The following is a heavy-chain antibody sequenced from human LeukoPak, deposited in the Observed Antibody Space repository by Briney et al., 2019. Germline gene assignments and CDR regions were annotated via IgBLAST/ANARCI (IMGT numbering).Heavy chain of an antibody. CDR2: ISHSGTT. CDR3: ASSITRTFFDI. Sequence: SETLSLTCAVSGASVTSDDWWDWVRQSPGKGLEWIGEISHSGTTIYNPSLKGRVALSVDTSKNQFSLKLSSVTAADTAVYYCASSITRTFFDIWGQGTMVTVSS. CDR1: GASVTSDDW. D-gene: IGHD3-10*01. J-gene: IGHJ3*02. V-gene: IGHV4-4*02.